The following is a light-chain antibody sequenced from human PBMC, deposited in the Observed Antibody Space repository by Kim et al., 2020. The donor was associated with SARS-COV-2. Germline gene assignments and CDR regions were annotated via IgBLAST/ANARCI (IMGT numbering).Light chain of an antibody. Sequence: ELTQPPSASGTPGQRVTISCSGSSSNIGSNLVYWYQQVPGTAPKLLIYSNNQRSSGVPDRFSGSKSGTSASLAISGLLSEDEADYYCAAWDDSLSGHYVFGTGTKVTVL. CDR3: AAWDDSLSGHYV. V-gene: IGLV1-47*01. CDR2: SNN. CDR1: SSNIGSNL. J-gene: IGLJ1*01.